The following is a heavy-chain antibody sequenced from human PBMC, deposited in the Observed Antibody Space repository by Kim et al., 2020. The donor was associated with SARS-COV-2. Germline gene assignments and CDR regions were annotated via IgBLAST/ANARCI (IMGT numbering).Heavy chain of an antibody. CDR3: AKAPGGGYYFYGMDV. Sequence: ADAVKGRFNISRDNSENTLYLQMNSLRAEDTALYYCAKAPGGGYYFYGMDVWGQGTTVTVSS. D-gene: IGHD3-16*01. V-gene: IGHV3-23*01. J-gene: IGHJ6*02.